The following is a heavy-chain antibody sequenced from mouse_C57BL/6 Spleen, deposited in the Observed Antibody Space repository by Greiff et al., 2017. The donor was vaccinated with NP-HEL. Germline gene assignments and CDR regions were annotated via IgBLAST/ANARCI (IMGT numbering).Heavy chain of an antibody. J-gene: IGHJ1*03. V-gene: IGHV1-81*01. CDR2: IYPRSGNT. CDR3: ARWEGSSPYWYFDV. D-gene: IGHD1-1*01. CDR1: GYTFTSYG. Sequence: QVQLQQSGAELARPGASVKLSCKASGYTFTSYGISWVKQRTGQGLEWIGEIYPRSGNTYYNEKFKGKATLTADKSSSTAYMELRSLTSEDSAVYFCARWEGSSPYWYFDVWGTGTTVTVSS.